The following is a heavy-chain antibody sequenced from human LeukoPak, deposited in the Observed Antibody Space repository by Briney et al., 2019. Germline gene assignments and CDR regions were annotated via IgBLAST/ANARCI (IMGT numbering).Heavy chain of an antibody. CDR3: ARRGTTYCTVDSCHPNWFDP. D-gene: IGHD2-15*01. CDR2: INGSSSDT. Sequence: GGSLRLSCAASGFTFSDYYMTWNRQAPGRGLEWISYINGSSSDTKYADSVKGRFTISRDNAKNSLYLLMNSLRAEDTAVYYCARRGTTYCTVDSCHPNWFDPWGQGTLVTVSS. V-gene: IGHV3-11*03. CDR1: GFTFSDYY. J-gene: IGHJ5*02.